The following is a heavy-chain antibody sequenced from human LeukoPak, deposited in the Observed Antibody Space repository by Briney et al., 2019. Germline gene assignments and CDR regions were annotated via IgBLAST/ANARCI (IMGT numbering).Heavy chain of an antibody. CDR3: AKRGVVIRVILVGFHKEAYYFDS. CDR2: IYADGST. CDR1: GGSISSSF. J-gene: IGHJ4*02. Sequence: PSETLSLTCSVSGGSISSSFWSWIRQPAGKGLEWIGRIYADGSTNYNPSLKSRITLSLDTPGNQVSLRLTSVSAADTAVYFCAKRGVVIRVILVGFHKEAYYFDSWGQGALVTVSS. V-gene: IGHV4-4*07. D-gene: IGHD3-22*01.